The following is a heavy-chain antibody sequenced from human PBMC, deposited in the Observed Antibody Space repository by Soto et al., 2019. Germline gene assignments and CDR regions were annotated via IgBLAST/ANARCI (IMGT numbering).Heavy chain of an antibody. J-gene: IGHJ6*03. D-gene: IGHD2-15*01. CDR3: AREGCSGGSCYSYYYMDV. CDR1: GFTFSDYY. V-gene: IGHV3-11*01. Sequence: GGSLRLSCAASGFTFSDYYMSGIRQAPGKGLEWVSYISSSVSTIYYADSVKGRFTISRDNAKNSLYLQMNSLRAEDTAVYYCAREGCSGGSCYSYYYMDVWGKGTTVTVSS. CDR2: ISSSVSTI.